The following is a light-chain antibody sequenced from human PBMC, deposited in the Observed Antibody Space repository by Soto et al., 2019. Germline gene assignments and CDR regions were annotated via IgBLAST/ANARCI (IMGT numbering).Light chain of an antibody. CDR2: DTF. V-gene: IGKV3-20*01. Sequence: EIVLTQSPGTLSLSPGERATLSCRASQSVTSSHLAWYQQKPGQASRLLIYDTFRRATGIADRFSGSAAGTDFTLTVSRLEPEDFVVYYCQHYGGSHLYTFCQGTKMEIK. CDR3: QHYGGSHLYT. J-gene: IGKJ2*01. CDR1: QSVTSSH.